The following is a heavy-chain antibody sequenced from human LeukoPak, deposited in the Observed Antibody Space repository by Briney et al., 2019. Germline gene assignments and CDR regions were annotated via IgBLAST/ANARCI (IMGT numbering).Heavy chain of an antibody. V-gene: IGHV1-8*01. CDR2: MNPNSGNT. CDR1: GYTFTSYD. J-gene: IGHJ4*02. D-gene: IGHD2-2*01. Sequence: ASVKVSCKASGYTFTSYDINWVRQATGQGLEWMVWMNPNSGNTGYAQRFQGRVTMTRNTSISTAYMELSSLRSEDTAVYYCARGVDIVVVPAAVFGRRRKRYYFDYWGQGTLVTVSS. CDR3: ARGVDIVVVPAAVFGRRRKRYYFDY.